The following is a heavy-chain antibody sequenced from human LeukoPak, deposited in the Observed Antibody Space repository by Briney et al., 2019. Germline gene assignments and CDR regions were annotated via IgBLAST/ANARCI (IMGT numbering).Heavy chain of an antibody. Sequence: GGSLRLSCAASGFTFSNAWMSWVRQAPGKRLEWVGRIKSKTDGGTTDYAAPVKGRFTISRDDSKNTLYLQMNSLKTEDTAVYYCTTDPFLGYCSSTSCYRGDYWGQGTLVTVSS. CDR3: TTDPFLGYCSSTSCYRGDY. J-gene: IGHJ4*02. CDR2: IKSKTDGGTT. CDR1: GFTFSNAW. D-gene: IGHD2-2*01. V-gene: IGHV3-15*01.